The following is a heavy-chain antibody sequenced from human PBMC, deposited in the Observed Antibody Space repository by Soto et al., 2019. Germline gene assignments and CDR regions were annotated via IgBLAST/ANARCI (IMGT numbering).Heavy chain of an antibody. CDR3: ARDRRAYGDLTYIDY. V-gene: IGHV4-31*03. Sequence: HVQLQESGPGLVKPSQTLSLTCTVSGGSISSGGYYWSWIRQHPGKGLEWIGYIHYSGSTYYNPSLKSRVTISVDTSKNQFSLKLSSVTAADTAVYYCARDRRAYGDLTYIDYWGQGTLVTVSS. CDR2: IHYSGST. D-gene: IGHD4-17*01. J-gene: IGHJ4*02. CDR1: GGSISSGGYY.